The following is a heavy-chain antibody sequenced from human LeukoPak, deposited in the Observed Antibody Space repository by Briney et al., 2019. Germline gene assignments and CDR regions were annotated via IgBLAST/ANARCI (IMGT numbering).Heavy chain of an antibody. J-gene: IGHJ4*02. CDR2: ISGSGGST. CDR3: ANTKTRTRGYSYGIFDY. CDR1: GFTFSSYA. Sequence: PGGSLRLSCAAPGFTFSSYAMSSVRQAPGKGLESVSAISGSGGSTYYADSVKGRFTISRDNSKNTLYLQMNRLRAEDTAVYYGANTKTRTRGYSYGIFDYWGQGTLVTVSS. D-gene: IGHD5-18*01. V-gene: IGHV3-23*01.